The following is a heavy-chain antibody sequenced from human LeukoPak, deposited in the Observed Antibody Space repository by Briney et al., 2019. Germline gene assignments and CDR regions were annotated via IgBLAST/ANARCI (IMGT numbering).Heavy chain of an antibody. Sequence: PGGSLRLSCAASGFTFISYGMHWVRQAPGKGLEWVAFIRYDGSNKYYADSVKGGFTISRDNSKNTLYLQIHSLRAEDTAVYYWAKAPPPFCSGGSCFDAFDIWGQGTMVTVSS. CDR2: IRYDGSNK. CDR3: AKAPPPFCSGGSCFDAFDI. J-gene: IGHJ3*02. D-gene: IGHD2-15*01. CDR1: GFTFISYG. V-gene: IGHV3-30*02.